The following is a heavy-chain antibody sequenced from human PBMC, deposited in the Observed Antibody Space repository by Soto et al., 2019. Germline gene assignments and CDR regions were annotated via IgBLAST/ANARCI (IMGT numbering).Heavy chain of an antibody. CDR3: ARIKEGYYYYYSMDV. J-gene: IGHJ6*02. CDR2: SFSSDDK. CDR1: GFSLSDAGMG. V-gene: IGHV2-26*01. Sequence: QVTLKESGPVLVKPTETLTLTCTVSGFSLSDAGMGVSWIRQPPGKALEWLAHSFSSDDKSYCTSLESRLTISKDTSKSQVVLTMTNMDPVDSATYYCARIKEGYYYYYSMDVWGQGTTVTVSS.